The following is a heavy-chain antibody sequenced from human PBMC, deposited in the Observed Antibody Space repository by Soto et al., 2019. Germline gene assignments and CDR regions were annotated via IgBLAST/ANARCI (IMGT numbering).Heavy chain of an antibody. D-gene: IGHD6-13*01. CDR2: IYWDDDK. V-gene: IGHV2-5*02. CDR3: AHYSSTSSFDY. CDR1: GFSPSTSGMG. J-gene: IGHJ4*02. Sequence: SGPTLVNPTQTFTLACTFSGFSPSTSGMGVGWIRQPPGKALEWLALIYWDDDKRYSPSLKSRLTITKDTSKNQVVLTMTNMEPVDTATYYCAHYSSTSSFDYWGQGTLVTVSS.